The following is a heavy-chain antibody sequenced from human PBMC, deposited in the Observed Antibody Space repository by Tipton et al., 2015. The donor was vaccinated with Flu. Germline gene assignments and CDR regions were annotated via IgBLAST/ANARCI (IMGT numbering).Heavy chain of an antibody. CDR1: GGSISSYY. V-gene: IGHV4-59*01. J-gene: IGHJ3*02. D-gene: IGHD1-7*01. CDR2: IYYSGST. Sequence: TLSLTCTVSGGSISSYYWSWIRQPPGKGLEWIGYIYYSGSTNYNPSLKSRVTISVDTSKNQFSLKLSSVTAADTAVYYCARGANWNYGKDAFDIWGQGTMFSVSS. CDR3: ARGANWNYGKDAFDI.